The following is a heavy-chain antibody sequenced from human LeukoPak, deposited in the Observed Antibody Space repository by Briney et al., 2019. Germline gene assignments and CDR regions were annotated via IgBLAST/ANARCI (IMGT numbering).Heavy chain of an antibody. J-gene: IGHJ4*02. CDR2: IYYSGST. CDR3: ARGSRELYYFDY. V-gene: IGHV4-59*01. CDR1: GGSISSYY. Sequence: PSETLSLTCTVSGGSISSYYWSWIRQPPGKGLEWIGYIYYSGSTKYNPSLKSRVAISVAASKTQFSLKLTSVTAADTAVYYCARGSRELYYFDYWGQGTLVTVSS. D-gene: IGHD1-7*01.